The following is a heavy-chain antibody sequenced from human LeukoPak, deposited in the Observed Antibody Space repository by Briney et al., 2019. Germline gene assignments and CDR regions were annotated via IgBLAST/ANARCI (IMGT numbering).Heavy chain of an antibody. CDR2: IRDKANSYST. CDR1: GFTFSDHY. Sequence: GGSLRLPCAASGFTFSDHYMQWVRQAPGKGLEWVGRIRDKANSYSTEYAASVKGRFTISRDDSEKSMYLQMNSLRTEDTAVYYCARERWRSGSYHDAFDIWGQGTLVTVSS. CDR3: ARERWRSGSYHDAFDI. V-gene: IGHV3-72*01. D-gene: IGHD1-26*01. J-gene: IGHJ3*02.